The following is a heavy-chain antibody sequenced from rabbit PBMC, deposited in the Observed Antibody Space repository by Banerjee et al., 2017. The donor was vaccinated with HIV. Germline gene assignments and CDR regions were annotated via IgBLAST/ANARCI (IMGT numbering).Heavy chain of an antibody. CDR2: IYAGSSGST. J-gene: IGHJ6*01. CDR3: ARDHAGGSDYGL. V-gene: IGHV1S40*01. D-gene: IGHD8-1*01. Sequence: LKETGGGLVQPGGSLTLSCRASGFDFSSSYYMCWVRQAPGKGLEWIACIYAGSSGSTYYASWAKGRFTISRPSSTTVTLQMTSLTAADTATYFCARDHAGGSDYGLWGPGTLVTVS. CDR1: GFDFSSSYY.